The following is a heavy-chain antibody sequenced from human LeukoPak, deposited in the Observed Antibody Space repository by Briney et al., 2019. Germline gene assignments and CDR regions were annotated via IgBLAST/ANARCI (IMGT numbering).Heavy chain of an antibody. CDR1: GYSINSGYY. Sequence: SETLSLTCSVSGYSINSGYYWGWIRQPPGKGLEWIASIYHSGSTYYNLSLKSRVTISVDTSKNQFSLKLSSVTAADTAVYYCAGDGRIRFPVTNWFDPWGQGTLVTVSS. CDR2: IYHSGST. D-gene: IGHD3-3*01. V-gene: IGHV4-38-2*02. J-gene: IGHJ5*02. CDR3: AGDGRIRFPVTNWFDP.